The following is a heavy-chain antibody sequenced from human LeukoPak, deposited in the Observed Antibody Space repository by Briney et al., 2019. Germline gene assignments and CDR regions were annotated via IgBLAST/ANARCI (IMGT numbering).Heavy chain of an antibody. Sequence: ASVKVSCKASGYAFVMYGITWVRQAAGQGLEWMGWISAYNGQTEYAQKVQGRVIMTTDTSSNTAYMELRSLRFDDTAVYYCARSYLGSKLDYWGHGTRITVSS. CDR1: GYAFVMYG. CDR2: ISAYNGQT. J-gene: IGHJ4*01. V-gene: IGHV1-18*01. CDR3: ARSYLGSKLDY. D-gene: IGHD7-27*01.